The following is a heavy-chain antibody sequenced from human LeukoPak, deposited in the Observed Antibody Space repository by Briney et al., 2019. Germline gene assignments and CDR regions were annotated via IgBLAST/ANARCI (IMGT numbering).Heavy chain of an antibody. CDR1: GFTFSSYG. V-gene: IGHV3-30*03. CDR3: ARGGVGSSSSSSFDY. D-gene: IGHD6-6*01. Sequence: GRSLRLSCAASGFTFSSYGMHWVRQAPGKGLEWVAVISYDGSNKYYADSVKGRFTISRDNSKNTLYLQMNSLRIEDTAVYYCARGGVGSSSSSSFDYWGQGTLVTVSS. J-gene: IGHJ4*02. CDR2: ISYDGSNK.